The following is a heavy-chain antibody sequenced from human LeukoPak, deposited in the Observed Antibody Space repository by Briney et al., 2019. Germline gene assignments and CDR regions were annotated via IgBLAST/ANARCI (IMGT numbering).Heavy chain of an antibody. CDR2: ISYDGSNK. CDR1: GFTFSTYG. CDR3: AKDLIEYCSGGSCYSGTSGFDY. J-gene: IGHJ4*02. V-gene: IGHV3-30*18. D-gene: IGHD2-15*01. Sequence: PGGSLRLSCAASGFTFSTYGIQWVRQAPGKGLEWVAVISYDGSNKYYADSVKGRLTISRDNSKNTLYLQMNSLRAEDTAVYYCAKDLIEYCSGGSCYSGTSGFDYWGQGTLVTVSS.